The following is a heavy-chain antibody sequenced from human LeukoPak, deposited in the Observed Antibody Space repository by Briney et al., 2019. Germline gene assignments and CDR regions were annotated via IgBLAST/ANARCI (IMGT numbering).Heavy chain of an antibody. CDR2: ISSSGTTM. Sequence: GGSLRLSCAASGFTFSSYEMNWVRQAPGKGLEWVSYISSSGTTMYYADSVKGRFTLSRDNAKNSLYLQMNTLRAEDTAVYYCARAVAGKVGYFDYWAREPWSPSPQ. V-gene: IGHV3-48*03. CDR1: GFTFSSYE. J-gene: IGHJ4*02. CDR3: ARAVAGKVGYFDY. D-gene: IGHD6-19*01.